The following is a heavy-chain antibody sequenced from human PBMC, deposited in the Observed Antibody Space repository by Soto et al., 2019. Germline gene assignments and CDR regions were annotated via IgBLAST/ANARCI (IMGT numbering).Heavy chain of an antibody. V-gene: IGHV4-59*08. CDR1: NGSISNYY. CDR2: VHHSWGS. D-gene: IGHD3-10*01. J-gene: IGHJ6*02. Sequence: QVQLQESGPGLVKPSETLSLSCTVSNGSISNYYGSWIRQPPGKGMEWIGYVHHSWGSFYNPSLQSPVTISLDTSRSQFFLKLTSVTATDTALYYCARQGFGALHGHVDVWRQGTTVTVSS. CDR3: ARQGFGALHGHVDV.